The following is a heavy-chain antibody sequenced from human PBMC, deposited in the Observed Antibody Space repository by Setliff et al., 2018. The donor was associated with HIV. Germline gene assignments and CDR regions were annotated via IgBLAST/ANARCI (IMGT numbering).Heavy chain of an antibody. Sequence: ASVKVSCKASGYTFTSYHMYWVRQAPGQGLEWMGRVNPNSGGTNYAQKFQGRVTMTRDRSISTAHMELSRLRSDDTAVYYCATKVYCTNGVCLDAFDVWGQGTMVTVSS. CDR3: ATKVYCTNGVCLDAFDV. J-gene: IGHJ3*01. CDR2: VNPNSGGT. CDR1: GYTFTSYH. D-gene: IGHD2-8*01. V-gene: IGHV1-2*06.